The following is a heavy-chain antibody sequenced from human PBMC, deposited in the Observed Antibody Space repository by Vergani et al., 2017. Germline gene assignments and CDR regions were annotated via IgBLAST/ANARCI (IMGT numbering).Heavy chain of an antibody. CDR1: GGSISSYY. CDR3: ARQYCSGGSCYSDY. J-gene: IGHJ4*02. V-gene: IGHV4-59*01. D-gene: IGHD2-15*01. Sequence: QVQLQESGPGLVKPSETLSLTCTVSGGSISSYYGSCIRQPPGKGLEWIGYIYYSGSTNYNPSLKSRVTISVDTSKNQFSLKLSSVTAADTAVYYCARQYCSGGSCYSDYWGQGTLVTVSS. CDR2: IYYSGST.